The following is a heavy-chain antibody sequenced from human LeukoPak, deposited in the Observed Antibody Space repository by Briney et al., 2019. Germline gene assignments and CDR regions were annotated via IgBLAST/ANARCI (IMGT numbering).Heavy chain of an antibody. V-gene: IGHV3-23*01. Sequence: GGSLRLSCAASGFTFSSYAISWVRQAPGKGLEWVSGISSSAGNTNYADSVKGRFTISRDNSKNTLYLQMNSLRVEDAAVYYCAKAQLRVTTGIDNWGQGTLVTVSS. CDR1: GFTFSSYA. CDR3: AKAQLRVTTGIDN. J-gene: IGHJ4*02. D-gene: IGHD4-17*01. CDR2: ISSSAGNT.